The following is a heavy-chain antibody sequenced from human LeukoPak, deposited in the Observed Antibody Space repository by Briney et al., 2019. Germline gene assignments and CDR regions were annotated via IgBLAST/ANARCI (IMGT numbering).Heavy chain of an antibody. CDR1: GFTFSSYE. D-gene: IGHD3-10*01. Sequence: GGSLRLSCAASGFTFSSYEMNWVRQAPGKGLEWVGRIKSKTDGGTTDYAAPVKGRFTISRDDSKNTLYLQMNSLKTEDTAVYYCTTSSRQDPMAYYYYMDVWGKGTTVTVSS. CDR2: IKSKTDGGTT. CDR3: TTSSRQDPMAYYYYMDV. J-gene: IGHJ6*03. V-gene: IGHV3-15*01.